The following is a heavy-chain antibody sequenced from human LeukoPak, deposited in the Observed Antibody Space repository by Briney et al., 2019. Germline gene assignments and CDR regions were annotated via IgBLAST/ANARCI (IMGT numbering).Heavy chain of an antibody. J-gene: IGHJ4*02. CDR2: IRGSDGST. D-gene: IGHD4-23*01. CDR1: GFPFSTYA. CDR3: AKDVYGDYGGLDY. Sequence: GGSLRLSCAASGFPFSTYAMSWVRQAPGKGLEWVSSIRGSDGSTYYADSVKGRFAISRDNAKNTLYLQMNSLRAEDTAVYYCAKDVYGDYGGLDYWGQGTLVTVSS. V-gene: IGHV3-23*01.